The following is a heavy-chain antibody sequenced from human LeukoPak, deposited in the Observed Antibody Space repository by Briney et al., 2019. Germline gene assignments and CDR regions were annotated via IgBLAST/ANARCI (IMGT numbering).Heavy chain of an antibody. V-gene: IGHV1-8*01. Sequence: GASVKVSCKASGYTFTSYDINWVRQATGQGLEWMGWMNPNSGNTGYAQKFQGRVTMTRNTSISTAYMELSSLRSEDTAVYYCARGAPGASAYYDYVWGSYRLYYYDYWGQGTLVTVSS. D-gene: IGHD3-16*02. J-gene: IGHJ4*02. CDR1: GYTFTSYD. CDR2: MNPNSGNT. CDR3: ARGAPGASAYYDYVWGSYRLYYYDY.